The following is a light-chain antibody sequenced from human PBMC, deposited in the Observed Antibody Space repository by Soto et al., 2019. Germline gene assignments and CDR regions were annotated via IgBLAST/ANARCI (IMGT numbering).Light chain of an antibody. CDR2: KAS. V-gene: IGKV1-5*03. Sequence: DIQMTQSPSTLSGSVGDRVTITCRASQTISSWLAWYQQKPGKAPKLLIYKASTLKSGVPSRFSGSGSGTEFTLTISSLQPDDFATYYCQKLNSYPLTFGGGTKVDIK. J-gene: IGKJ4*01. CDR3: QKLNSYPLT. CDR1: QTISSW.